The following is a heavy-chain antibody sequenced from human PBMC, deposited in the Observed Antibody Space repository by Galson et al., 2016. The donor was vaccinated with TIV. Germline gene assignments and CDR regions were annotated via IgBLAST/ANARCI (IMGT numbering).Heavy chain of an antibody. CDR1: GYRFSHSW. V-gene: IGHV5-51*01. Sequence: QSGAEVKKPGGSLKISCKTSGYRFSHSWIGWVRQKPGKGLEWVGHIYPGDSDTRYSPSFQGHVTISADTSIDTAYLQWGSLKASDTAIYYCARHGYDFWNGQDYFFYGMDCWGQGTTVTVSS. D-gene: IGHD3-3*01. CDR2: IYPGDSDT. CDR3: ARHGYDFWNGQDYFFYGMDC. J-gene: IGHJ6*02.